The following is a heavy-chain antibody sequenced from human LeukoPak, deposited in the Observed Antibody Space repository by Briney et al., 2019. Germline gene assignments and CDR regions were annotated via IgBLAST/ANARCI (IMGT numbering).Heavy chain of an antibody. D-gene: IGHD6-13*01. CDR1: GFIFSSYA. J-gene: IGHJ4*02. CDR2: ISSDGNSN. CDR3: AKDGGAAGTFDY. V-gene: IGHV3-30*18. Sequence: GGSLRLSCAASGFIFSSYAMQWVRQAPGRGLEWVAVISSDGNSNFYSNSVRGRFTISRDNSKNTVYLQMNTLEGEDTAVYYCAKDGGAAGTFDYWGQGTLVTVSS.